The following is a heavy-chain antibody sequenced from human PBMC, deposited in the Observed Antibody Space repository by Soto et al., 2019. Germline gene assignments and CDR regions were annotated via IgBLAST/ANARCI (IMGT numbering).Heavy chain of an antibody. CDR1: GGTFSSYT. CDR3: ARQIGPNRYCTNGVCPPRFDY. CDR2: IIPILGIA. D-gene: IGHD2-8*01. Sequence: SVKVSCKASGGTFSSYTISWVRQAPGQGLEWMGRIIPILGIANYAQKFQGRVTITADKSTSTAYMELSSLRSEDTAVYYCARQIGPNRYCTNGVCPPRFDYWGQGTLVTVSS. J-gene: IGHJ4*02. V-gene: IGHV1-69*02.